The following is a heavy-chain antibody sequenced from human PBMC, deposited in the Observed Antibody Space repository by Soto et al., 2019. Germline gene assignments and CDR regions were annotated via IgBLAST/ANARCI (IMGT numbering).Heavy chain of an antibody. CDR3: ASYTSGYYVDY. J-gene: IGHJ4*02. CDR1: GGSFSGYY. V-gene: IGHV4-34*01. D-gene: IGHD3-3*01. CDR2: INHSGST. Sequence: SETLSLTCAVYGGSFSGYYWSWIRQPPGKGLEWIGEINHSGSTNYNPSLKSRVTISVDTSKNQFSLKLSSVTAADTAVYYCASYTSGYYVDYWGQGTLVTVS.